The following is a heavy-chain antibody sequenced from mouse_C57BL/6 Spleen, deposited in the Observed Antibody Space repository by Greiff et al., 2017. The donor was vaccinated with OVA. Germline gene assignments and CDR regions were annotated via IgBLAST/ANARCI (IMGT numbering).Heavy chain of an antibody. CDR3: AREGRRGFAY. CDR2: IHPNSGST. J-gene: IGHJ3*01. CDR1: GYTFTSYW. Sequence: QVQLQQPGAELVKPGASVKLSCKASGYTFTSYWMHWVKQRPGQGLEWIGMIHPNSGSTNYNEKFKSKATLTVDKSSSTADMQLSSLTSEDSAVYYCAREGRRGFAYWGQGTLVTVSA. V-gene: IGHV1-64*01.